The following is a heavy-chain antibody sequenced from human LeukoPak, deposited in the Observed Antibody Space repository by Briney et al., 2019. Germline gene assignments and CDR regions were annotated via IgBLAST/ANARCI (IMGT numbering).Heavy chain of an antibody. CDR3: ARGGEGATFYFDY. V-gene: IGHV1-69*13. Sequence: SVKVSCKASGGTFSSYAISWVRQAHGQGLEWMGEIIPIFGTANYAQKFQGRVTITADESTSTAYMELSSLRSEDTAVYYCARGGEGATFYFDYWGQGTLVTVSS. CDR1: GGTFSSYA. D-gene: IGHD1-26*01. CDR2: IIPIFGTA. J-gene: IGHJ4*02.